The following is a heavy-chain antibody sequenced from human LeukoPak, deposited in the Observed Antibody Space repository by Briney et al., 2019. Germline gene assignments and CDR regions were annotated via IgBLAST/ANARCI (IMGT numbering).Heavy chain of an antibody. CDR2: ISYDGSNK. CDR1: GFTFSSYG. J-gene: IGHJ4*02. Sequence: PGRSLRLSCAASGFTFSSYGMHRVRQAPGKGLEWVAVISYDGSNKYYADSVKGRFTISRDNSKNTLYLQMNSLRAEDTAVYYCAKDMYSSSWYYFDYWGQGTLVTVSS. D-gene: IGHD6-13*01. CDR3: AKDMYSSSWYYFDY. V-gene: IGHV3-30*18.